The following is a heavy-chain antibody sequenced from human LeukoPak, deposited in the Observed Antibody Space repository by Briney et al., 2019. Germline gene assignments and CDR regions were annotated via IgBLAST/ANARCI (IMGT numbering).Heavy chain of an antibody. CDR3: ARDNTIVATIPFDY. J-gene: IGHJ4*02. CDR2: ISSSSSYI. D-gene: IGHD5-12*01. V-gene: IGHV3-21*01. CDR1: GFTFSSYS. Sequence: GGSLRLSCAASGFTFSSYSMNWVRQAPGKGLEWVSSISSSSSYIYYADSVKGRFTISRDNAKNSLYLQMNSLRAEDTAVYYCARDNTIVATIPFDYWGQGTLVTVSS.